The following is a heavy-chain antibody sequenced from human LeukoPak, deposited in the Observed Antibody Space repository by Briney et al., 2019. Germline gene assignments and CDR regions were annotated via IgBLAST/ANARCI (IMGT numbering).Heavy chain of an antibody. CDR2: ISSSSSTI. J-gene: IGHJ4*02. V-gene: IGHV3-48*02. CDR1: GFTFSSYR. Sequence: GGSLRLSCAASGFTFSSYRMNWVRQAPGKGLEWVSYISSSSSTIYYADSVKGRFTISRDNAKNSLYLQMNSLRDEDTAVYYCARDLSISYDSSGYYPASGAPDYWGQGTLVTVSS. CDR3: ARDLSISYDSSGYYPASGAPDY. D-gene: IGHD3-22*01.